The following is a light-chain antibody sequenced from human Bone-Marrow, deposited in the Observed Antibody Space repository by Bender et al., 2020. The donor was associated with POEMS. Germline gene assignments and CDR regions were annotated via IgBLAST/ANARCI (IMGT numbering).Light chain of an antibody. V-gene: IGLV3-1*01. CDR2: QDT. CDR1: ELGDRF. J-gene: IGLJ1*01. Sequence: SYELTQPPSVSVSPGQTAIITCSGDELGDRFTCWYQQKPGQSPVLVIYQDTKRPSRIPERFSGSNSGNTATLTISGTQAMDEADYYCQAWDSSTAVFGTGTKVTVL. CDR3: QAWDSSTAV.